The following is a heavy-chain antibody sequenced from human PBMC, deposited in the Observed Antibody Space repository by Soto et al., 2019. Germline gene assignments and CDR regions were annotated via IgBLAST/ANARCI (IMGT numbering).Heavy chain of an antibody. J-gene: IGHJ4*02. D-gene: IGHD2-15*01. CDR1: GYNFATHW. CDR3: ARPPEGYCSGCNCHFDY. Sequence: EVQLVQSGAEVKKPGESLKISCKGSGYNFATHWVAWVRQMPGKGLEWMGIIYPGDSDTTYSPSFQGRVNISVDKSLKTAYLQWNSLKASDTAMYYCARPPEGYCSGCNCHFDYWGQGTVVTVSS. CDR2: IYPGDSDT. V-gene: IGHV5-51*01.